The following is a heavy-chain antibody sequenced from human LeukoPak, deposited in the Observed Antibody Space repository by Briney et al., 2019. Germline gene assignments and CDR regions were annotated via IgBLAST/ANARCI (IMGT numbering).Heavy chain of an antibody. Sequence: LSLTCTVSGGSISSYYWSWIRQPPGKGLEWVSYISSSGSTIYYADSVKGRFTISRDNARNSLYLQMSSLRVEDTAVYYCTRDPRHFDSCGQGTLVTVSS. CDR1: GGSISSYY. V-gene: IGHV3-11*04. D-gene: IGHD6-6*01. J-gene: IGHJ5*01. CDR3: TRDPRHFDS. CDR2: ISSSGSTI.